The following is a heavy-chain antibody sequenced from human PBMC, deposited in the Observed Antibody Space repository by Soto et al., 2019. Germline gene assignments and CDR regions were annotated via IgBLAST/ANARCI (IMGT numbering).Heavy chain of an antibody. Sequence: EVQLLESGGGLVQPGGSLRLSCAASGFTFSSHAMSWVRQAPGKGLEWVSSTIDSGGRSYHADSVRGRFTISRDNSKNTLYLQMNSLRADDTAIYYCAKDLYYYDSSLDDYWGQGTLVSVSS. J-gene: IGHJ4*02. CDR2: TIDSGGRS. CDR3: AKDLYYYDSSLDDY. D-gene: IGHD3-22*01. V-gene: IGHV3-23*01. CDR1: GFTFSSHA.